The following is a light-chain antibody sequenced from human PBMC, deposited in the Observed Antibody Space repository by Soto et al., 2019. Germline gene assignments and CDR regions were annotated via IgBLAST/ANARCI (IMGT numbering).Light chain of an antibody. Sequence: DVVMTQTPDALAVALGQRSTISCNSIQSVLHSSNNNNYLSWYQQKPGQPPKLLIYWASTRESGVPDRFSGSGSGTDFTLTISSLQAEDVAVYYCQQYYSTLSWTFGQGTKVDI. J-gene: IGKJ1*01. CDR1: QSVLHSSNNNNY. CDR3: QQYYSTLSWT. CDR2: WAS. V-gene: IGKV4-1*01.